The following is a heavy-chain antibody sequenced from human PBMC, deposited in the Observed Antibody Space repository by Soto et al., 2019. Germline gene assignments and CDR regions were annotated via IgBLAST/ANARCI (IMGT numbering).Heavy chain of an antibody. D-gene: IGHD3-3*01. V-gene: IGHV6-1*01. CDR2: TYYRSKWYN. CDR1: GDSVSSNSAA. Sequence: LSQTLSLTCAISGDSVSSNSAAWNWIRQSPSRGLEWLGRTYYRSKWYNDYAVSVKSRITINPDTSKNQFSLQLNSVTPEDTAVYYCARAQALEWLLDYYYYGMDVWGQGTTVTVSS. J-gene: IGHJ6*02. CDR3: ARAQALEWLLDYYYYGMDV.